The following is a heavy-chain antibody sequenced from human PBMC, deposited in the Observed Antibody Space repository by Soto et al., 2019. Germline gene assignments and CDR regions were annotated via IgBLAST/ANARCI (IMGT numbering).Heavy chain of an antibody. V-gene: IGHV4-59*05. D-gene: IGHD1-26*01. CDR3: ARHDANSGSYSEYFQH. CDR1: GGSISKYY. CDR2: VDYSGTT. J-gene: IGHJ1*01. Sequence: SETLSLTCTVSGGSISKYYWSLIRQSPGKGLEWIGSVDYSGTTYYNTSLRTRATISVDTSENQFSLKLSSVTAADTAVYYCARHDANSGSYSEYFQHWGQGTLVTVSS.